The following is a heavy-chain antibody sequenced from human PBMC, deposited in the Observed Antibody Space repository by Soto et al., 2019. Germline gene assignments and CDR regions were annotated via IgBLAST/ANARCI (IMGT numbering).Heavy chain of an antibody. CDR2: INPNSGGT. CDR3: AGGPGCERVCGED. V-gene: IGHV1-2*02. Sequence: QGQLGQSGAEVKKPGASVIVSCKASGYTFTGHQMHWVRQAPGQGLEWMVWINPNSGGTNYAQKFKGRVTITADESTSTDYMGLSSLRSEDTAVYYCAGGPGCERVCGEDWGQGTLVTVSS. J-gene: IGHJ4*02. CDR1: GYTFTGHQ. D-gene: IGHD3-10*01.